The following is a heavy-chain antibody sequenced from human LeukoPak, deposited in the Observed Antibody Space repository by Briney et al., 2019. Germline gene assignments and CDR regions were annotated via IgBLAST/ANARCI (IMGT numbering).Heavy chain of an antibody. CDR2: IKQDGSEK. V-gene: IGHV3-7*03. D-gene: IGHD1-1*01. J-gene: IGHJ4*02. Sequence: GGSLRLSCAASEFTFSRYWMSWVRQAPGKGLEWVANIKQDGSEKYFVDSVKGRFTISRDNAKNSLYLQMNGLRAEDTAVYYCARGGGDNWNDYFDYWGQGTLVTVSS. CDR1: EFTFSRYW. CDR3: ARGGGDNWNDYFDY.